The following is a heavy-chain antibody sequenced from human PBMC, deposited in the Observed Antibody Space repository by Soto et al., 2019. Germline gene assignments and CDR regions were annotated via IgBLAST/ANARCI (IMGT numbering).Heavy chain of an antibody. CDR2: ISSSGTI. CDR3: ASVLERRTGYYYYGMDV. J-gene: IGHJ6*02. CDR1: GLTFSSNS. V-gene: IGHV3-48*01. Sequence: EVQLVESGGGLVQPGGSLRLSFPPSGLTFSSNSLNWDRQAPGKGLEWVSYISSSGTIYYADPVKGRFTISRDNAKNSLYLQMNSLRAEDTAVYYCASVLERRTGYYYYGMDVWGQGTTVTVSS. D-gene: IGHD1-1*01.